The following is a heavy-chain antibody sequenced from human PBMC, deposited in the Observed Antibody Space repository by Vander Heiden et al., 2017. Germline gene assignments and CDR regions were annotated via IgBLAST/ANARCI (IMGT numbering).Heavy chain of an antibody. Sequence: VQLVQSGAAVTKPGSSVKVSCQASGGTFSSHAISWVRQAPGQGLEWMGGIIPIFGTANYAQKFQGRVTITADESTSTAYMELSSLRSEDTAVYYCARDQRGYSYGSYYYYGMDVWGQGTTVTVSS. D-gene: IGHD5-18*01. CDR3: ARDQRGYSYGSYYYYGMDV. CDR1: GGTFSSHA. V-gene: IGHV1-69*01. J-gene: IGHJ6*02. CDR2: IIPIFGTA.